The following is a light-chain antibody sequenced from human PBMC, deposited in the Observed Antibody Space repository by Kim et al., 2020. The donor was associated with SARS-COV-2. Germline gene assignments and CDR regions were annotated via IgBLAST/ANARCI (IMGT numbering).Light chain of an antibody. Sequence: QRVTISCPRSPSNIGNNFEYWDQHLPGAPPKLLIYRNNQRPSDVPARFSGSKSGTSASLAISGLRSDDEADYYCAAWDDSLNGHWVFGGGTQLTVL. CDR3: AAWDDSLNGHWV. CDR2: RNN. V-gene: IGLV1-47*01. CDR1: PSNIGNNF. J-gene: IGLJ3*02.